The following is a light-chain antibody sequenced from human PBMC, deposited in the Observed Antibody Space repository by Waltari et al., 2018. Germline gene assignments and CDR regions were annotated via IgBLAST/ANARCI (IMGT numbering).Light chain of an antibody. J-gene: IGKJ4*01. Sequence: DIQLTQSPPSLSASVGYRVTITCRASQRISIFLNWYQQKPGKAPNLLTYGASSLPRGVPSRFSGSGSGTDFTLTISSLHPEDFATYYCQQTYSTHLTFGGGTKVEIK. CDR3: QQTYSTHLT. CDR2: GAS. CDR1: QRISIF. V-gene: IGKV1-39*01.